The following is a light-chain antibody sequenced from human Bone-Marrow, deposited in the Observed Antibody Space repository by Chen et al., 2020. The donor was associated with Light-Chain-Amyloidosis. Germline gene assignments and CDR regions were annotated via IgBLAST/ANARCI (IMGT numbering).Light chain of an antibody. V-gene: IGKV3-15*01. CDR2: DAS. CDR3: QQYNNWPGT. Sequence: ETVMTQSPATLSVSPGDRATLSCRASQTVSTNLAWYQQKPGQAPRLLIVDASTRATGVPARFSGSGSGTEFPLTISSLQSDDLAVYCCQQYNNWPGTFGQGTKVEIK. CDR1: QTVSTN. J-gene: IGKJ1*01.